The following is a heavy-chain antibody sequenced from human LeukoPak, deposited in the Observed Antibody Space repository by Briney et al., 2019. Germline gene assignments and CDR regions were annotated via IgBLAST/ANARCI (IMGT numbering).Heavy chain of an antibody. CDR2: ISSSSSYI. CDR3: ARDQGYCSSTSCPVYYYYGMDV. V-gene: IGHV3-21*01. Sequence: GGSLRLSCAASGFTFSSYSMNWVRQAPGKGLEWVSSISSSSSYIYYAGSVKGRFTISRDNAKNSLYLQMNSLRAEDTAVYYCARDQGYCSSTSCPVYYYYGMDVWGKGTTVTVSS. J-gene: IGHJ6*04. D-gene: IGHD2-2*01. CDR1: GFTFSSYS.